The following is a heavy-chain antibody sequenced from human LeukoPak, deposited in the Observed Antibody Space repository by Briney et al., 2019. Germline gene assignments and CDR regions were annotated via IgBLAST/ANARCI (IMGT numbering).Heavy chain of an antibody. CDR2: INPSGGST. V-gene: IGHV1-46*01. Sequence: ASVKVSCKASGYTSTGYYMHWVRQAPGQGLEWMGIINPSGGSTGYAQKFQGRVTMTRDTSTSTVYMELSSLRSEDTAVYYCARGSSGTRVFDYWGQGTLVTVSS. J-gene: IGHJ4*02. CDR3: ARGSSGTRVFDY. CDR1: GYTSTGYY.